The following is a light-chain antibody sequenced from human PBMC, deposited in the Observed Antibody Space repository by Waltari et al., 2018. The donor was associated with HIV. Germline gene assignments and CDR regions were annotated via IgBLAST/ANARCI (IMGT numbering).Light chain of an antibody. CDR3: SSYTSSSTVV. CDR2: DVS. J-gene: IGLJ2*01. Sequence: QSALTQPASVSGSPGQSITISCTGTSSDVGGYNHVSWYQQHPGKAPKLMIYDVSNRPSGVSNRFSGSKSGNTASLTISGLQAEDEADYYYSSYTSSSTVVFGGGTKLTVL. V-gene: IGLV2-14*03. CDR1: SSDVGGYNH.